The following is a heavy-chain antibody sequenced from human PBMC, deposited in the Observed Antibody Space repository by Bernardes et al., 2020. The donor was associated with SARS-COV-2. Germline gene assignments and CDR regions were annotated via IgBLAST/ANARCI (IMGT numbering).Heavy chain of an antibody. CDR2: IYYSGST. V-gene: IGHV4-59*08. CDR3: ARHTGSSTSCYGWFDP. J-gene: IGHJ5*02. Sequence: SETLSLTCTVSGGSISSYYWSWIRQPPGKGLEWIGYIYYSGSTNYNPSLKSRVTISVDTSKNQFSLKLSSVTAADTAVYYCARHTGSSTSCYGWFDPWGQGTLVTVSS. D-gene: IGHD2-2*01. CDR1: GGSISSYY.